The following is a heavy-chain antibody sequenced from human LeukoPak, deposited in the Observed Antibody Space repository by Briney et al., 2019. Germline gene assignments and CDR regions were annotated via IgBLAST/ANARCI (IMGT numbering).Heavy chain of an antibody. CDR2: ISYSGTT. Sequence: SETLSLTCTVSGGSISSFYWSWSRQPPGKGLEYIGYISYSGTTSYNPSLKSRVTISVDTSKNQFALKLSSVTAADTAVYYCARSIIGTRSKFDYWGQGTLVTVSS. CDR3: ARSIIGTRSKFDY. D-gene: IGHD1/OR15-1a*01. CDR1: GGSISSFY. J-gene: IGHJ4*02. V-gene: IGHV4-59*08.